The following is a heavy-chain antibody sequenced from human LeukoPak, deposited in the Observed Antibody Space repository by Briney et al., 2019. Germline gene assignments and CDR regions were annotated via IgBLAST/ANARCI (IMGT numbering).Heavy chain of an antibody. J-gene: IGHJ3*02. D-gene: IGHD1-1*01. Sequence: ASVKVSCKASGYTFTSYGISWVRQAPGQGLEWMGIINPSGGSTSYAQKFQGRVTMTRDMSTSTVYMELSSLRSEDTAVYYCASGTGTTALCAFGIWGQGTMVTVSS. CDR3: ASGTGTTALCAFGI. CDR1: GYTFTSYG. CDR2: INPSGGST. V-gene: IGHV1-46*01.